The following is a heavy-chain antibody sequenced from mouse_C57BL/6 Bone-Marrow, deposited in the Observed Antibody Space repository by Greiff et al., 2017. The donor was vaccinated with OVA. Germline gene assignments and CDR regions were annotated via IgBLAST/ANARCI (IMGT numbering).Heavy chain of an antibody. D-gene: IGHD3-3*01. CDR3: AREGIRDY. CDR1: GYTFTDYY. Sequence: EVQLQQSGPELVKPGASVKISCKASGYTFTDYYMNWVKQSPGKSLEWIGDINPNNGGTSYNQKFKGKATLTVDKSSSTAYMERRSLTAEDSAVYYCAREGIRDYWGPGTTLTVSS. J-gene: IGHJ2*01. V-gene: IGHV1-26*01. CDR2: INPNNGGT.